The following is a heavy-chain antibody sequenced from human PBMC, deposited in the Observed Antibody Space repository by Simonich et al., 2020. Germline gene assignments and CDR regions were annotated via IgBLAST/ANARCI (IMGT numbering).Heavy chain of an antibody. CDR3: ARASRGTWWYYYFDY. CDR2: ISAYKGNT. D-gene: IGHD2-15*01. Sequence: QVQLVQSGAEVKKPGASVKVSCKASGYTFTSYGISWVRQAPGQGLEWMGVISAYKGNTNYAQKLQGRVTMTTDTSTSTAYMELRSLRSDDTAVYYCARASRGTWWYYYFDYWGQGTLVTVSS. J-gene: IGHJ4*02. CDR1: GYTFTSYG. V-gene: IGHV1-18*01.